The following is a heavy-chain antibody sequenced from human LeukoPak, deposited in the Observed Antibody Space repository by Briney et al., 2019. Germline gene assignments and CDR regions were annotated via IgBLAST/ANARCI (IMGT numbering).Heavy chain of an antibody. CDR2: INPDRGGT. J-gene: IGHJ4*02. Sequence: ASVKVSCKASGYTFIGYYMHWVRQAPGQGLEWMGWINPDRGGTNYAQKFQGRVTMTRDTSISTVYMELSRLRSDDTAVYYCARPPDYGSGSYYKRGTFDYWGQGTLVTVSS. D-gene: IGHD3-10*01. V-gene: IGHV1-2*02. CDR3: ARPPDYGSGSYYKRGTFDY. CDR1: GYTFIGYY.